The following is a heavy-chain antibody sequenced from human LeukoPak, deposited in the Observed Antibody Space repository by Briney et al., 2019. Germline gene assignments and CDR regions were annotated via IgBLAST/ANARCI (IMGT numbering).Heavy chain of an antibody. Sequence: SQTLSLTCAVYAGSFSGYYWSWIRQPPGKGLEWIGEINHSGNTNFNPSLKSRVTISLDTSKNQFSLKLTSVTAADTAVYYCARQLYTYDAYWGQGTLVTVSS. CDR2: INHSGNT. J-gene: IGHJ4*02. D-gene: IGHD2-2*02. CDR3: ARQLYTYDAY. V-gene: IGHV4-34*01. CDR1: AGSFSGYY.